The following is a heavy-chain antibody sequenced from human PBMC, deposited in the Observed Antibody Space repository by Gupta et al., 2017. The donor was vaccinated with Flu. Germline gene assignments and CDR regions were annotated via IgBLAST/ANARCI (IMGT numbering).Heavy chain of an antibody. CDR1: GGSFSDYS. Sequence: QMQLNQWGAGLVMPSGTMSLSCPVYGGSFSDYSWNWIRQSPETGLEWIGQISHDGVTKYNPSLKSRVSMSVVSPNSQCSLEVASVTAADAAVYFCSRAPIVVVISPSRGAFDLWGQGTVVTV. CDR3: SRAPIVVVISPSRGAFDL. J-gene: IGHJ3*01. V-gene: IGHV4-34*01. CDR2: ISHDGVT. D-gene: IGHD2-21*01.